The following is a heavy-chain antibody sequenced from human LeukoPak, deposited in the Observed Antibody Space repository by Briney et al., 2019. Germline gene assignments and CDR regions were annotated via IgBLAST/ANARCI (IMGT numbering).Heavy chain of an antibody. CDR2: ISWNSGSI. Sequence: PGGSLRLSCAASGFTFDDYAMHWVRQAPGKGLEWVSGISWNSGSIGYADSVKGRFTISRDNAKNSLYLQMNSLRAEDTAVYYCAKDDCSSTSCAIDAFDIWGQGTMVTVSS. CDR1: GFTFDDYA. J-gene: IGHJ3*02. V-gene: IGHV3-9*01. D-gene: IGHD2-2*01. CDR3: AKDDCSSTSCAIDAFDI.